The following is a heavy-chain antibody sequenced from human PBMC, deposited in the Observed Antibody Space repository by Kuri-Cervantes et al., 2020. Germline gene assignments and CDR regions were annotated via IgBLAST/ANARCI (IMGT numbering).Heavy chain of an antibody. CDR2: IYYSGST. J-gene: IGHJ3*02. D-gene: IGHD6-19*01. Sequence: SETLSLTCTVSGGSISSSSYYWGWIRQPPGKGLEWIGSIYYSGSTYYNPSLKSRVTISVDTSKNQFSLKLSSVTAADTAVYYCARDDSSGWSYGSDAFDIWGQGTMVTVSS. V-gene: IGHV4-39*07. CDR1: GGSISSSSYY. CDR3: ARDDSSGWSYGSDAFDI.